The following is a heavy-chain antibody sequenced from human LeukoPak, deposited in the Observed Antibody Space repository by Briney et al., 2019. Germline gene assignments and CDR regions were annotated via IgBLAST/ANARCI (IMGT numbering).Heavy chain of an antibody. Sequence: SETLSLTCAVSGYSISSDNYWVWIRQPPGRGLEWTGGIYHSGSTYYNPSLKSRVTMSVDTSKNQFSLKLSSVTAADTAVYYCARAPRDSSSSNYMRRFDYWGQGTLVTVSS. CDR2: IYHSGST. CDR3: ARAPRDSSSSNYMRRFDY. J-gene: IGHJ4*02. CDR1: GYSISSDNY. D-gene: IGHD3-22*01. V-gene: IGHV4-38-2*01.